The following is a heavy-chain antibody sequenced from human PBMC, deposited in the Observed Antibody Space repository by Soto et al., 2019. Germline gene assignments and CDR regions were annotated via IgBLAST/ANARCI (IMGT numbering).Heavy chain of an antibody. J-gene: IGHJ3*02. D-gene: IGHD5-12*01. Sequence: GGSLRPSCAPSAFTASSYEMEWDSQAAGEGLEWVAYISISGGTIYYGDSVESRVTISRDNADNSLYLQMNSLRAEDTAVYYCTKEKSVINSGYDAFDIWGRGTVVTVSS. V-gene: IGHV3-48*03. CDR2: ISISGGTI. CDR1: AFTASSYE. CDR3: TKEKSVINSGYDAFDI.